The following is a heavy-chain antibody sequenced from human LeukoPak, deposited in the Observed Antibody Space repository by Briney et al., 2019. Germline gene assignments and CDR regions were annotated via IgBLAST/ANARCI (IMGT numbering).Heavy chain of an antibody. CDR1: GFTLSRYS. Sequence: GGSLRLSCAASGFTLSRYSMNWVRQAPGKGLEWVSFISTSSSYIYYTDSVKGRFTISRDNAKSSLYLQMNSLRAEDTAVYYCARDRLMVSGIDYWGQGTLVTVSS. CDR2: ISTSSSYI. V-gene: IGHV3-21*01. D-gene: IGHD2-8*01. CDR3: ARDRLMVSGIDY. J-gene: IGHJ4*02.